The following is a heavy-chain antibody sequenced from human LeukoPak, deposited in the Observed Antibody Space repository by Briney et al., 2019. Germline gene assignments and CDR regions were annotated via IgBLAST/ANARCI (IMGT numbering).Heavy chain of an antibody. V-gene: IGHV3-30*04. CDR1: GFTFSSYA. D-gene: IGHD4-17*01. CDR2: ISYDGSNK. CDR3: ARDSATVTPFYFDY. Sequence: GGSLRLSCAASGFTFSSYAMHWVRQAPGKGLEWVAVISYDGSNKYYADSVKGRFTISRDNSKNTLYLQMNCLRAEDTAVYYCARDSATVTPFYFDYWGQGTLVTVSS. J-gene: IGHJ4*02.